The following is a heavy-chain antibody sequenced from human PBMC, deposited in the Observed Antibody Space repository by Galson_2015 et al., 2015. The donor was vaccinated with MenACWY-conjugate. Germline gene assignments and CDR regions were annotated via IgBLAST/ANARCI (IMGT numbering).Heavy chain of an antibody. V-gene: IGHV3-74*01. CDR2: ITGDGTRT. J-gene: IGHJ4*02. D-gene: IGHD3-9*01. CDR3: ASDILTDFDY. Sequence: SLRLSCAASGFTFRTYWMHWVRQTPGKGLVWVSGITGDGTRTNYADSVKGRFTVSRHNAKNTLYLQMNNLRAEDTAVYYCASDILTDFDYWGQGTLVTVSS. CDR1: GFTFRTYW.